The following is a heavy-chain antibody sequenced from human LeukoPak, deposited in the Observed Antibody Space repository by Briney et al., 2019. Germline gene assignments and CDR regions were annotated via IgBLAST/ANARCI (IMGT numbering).Heavy chain of an antibody. V-gene: IGHV3-23*01. CDR3: AKDRPNYYGSNGHYYKLNGDC. D-gene: IGHD3-22*01. J-gene: IGHJ4*02. Sequence: GGSLRLSCAASGFTFSSYAMSWVRQVPGKGREWVSSITSSGAATYYADSVKGRFTISRDNSDNTLYLQMNSLRAEDTAVYYCAKDRPNYYGSNGHYYKLNGDCWGQGTLVTVSS. CDR1: GFTFSSYA. CDR2: ITSSGAAT.